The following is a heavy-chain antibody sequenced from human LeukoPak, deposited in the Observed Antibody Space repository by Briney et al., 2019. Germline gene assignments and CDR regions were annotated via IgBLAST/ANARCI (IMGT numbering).Heavy chain of an antibody. D-gene: IGHD4-17*01. Sequence: PGGSLRLSCAASGFTFSSYAMSWVRQAPGKGLEWVSAISASGGTTYYADSVKGRFAISRDNSRNTLYLQMNSLRAEDTAVYYCAKGAVVTTYYFDYWGQGTLVTVSS. CDR2: ISASGGTT. CDR1: GFTFSSYA. CDR3: AKGAVVTTYYFDY. J-gene: IGHJ4*02. V-gene: IGHV3-23*01.